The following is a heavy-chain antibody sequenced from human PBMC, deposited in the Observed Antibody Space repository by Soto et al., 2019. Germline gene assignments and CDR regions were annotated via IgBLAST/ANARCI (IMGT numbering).Heavy chain of an antibody. CDR3: ISSSGWYGYAFDI. V-gene: IGHV3-7*01. Sequence: GGSLRLSCAASGFTFSSYWMSWVRQAPGKGLEWVANIKQDGSEKYYVDSVKGRFTISRDNAKNSLYLQMNSLRAEDTAVYYCISSSGWYGYAFDIWGQGTMVTVSS. CDR1: GFTFSSYW. D-gene: IGHD6-19*01. J-gene: IGHJ3*02. CDR2: IKQDGSEK.